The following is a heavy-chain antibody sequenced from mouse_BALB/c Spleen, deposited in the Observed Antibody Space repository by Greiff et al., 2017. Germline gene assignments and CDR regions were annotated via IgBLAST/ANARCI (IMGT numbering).Heavy chain of an antibody. J-gene: IGHJ4*01. Sequence: EVKVVESGGGLVKPGGSLKLSCAASGFTFSSYAMSWVRQSPEKRLEWVAEISSGGSYTYYPDTVTGRFTISRDNAKNTLYLEMSSLRSEDTAMYYCARDDYYGSRSYAMDYWGQGTSVTVSS. CDR3: ARDDYYGSRSYAMDY. CDR2: ISSGGSYT. V-gene: IGHV5-9-4*01. CDR1: GFTFSSYA. D-gene: IGHD1-1*01.